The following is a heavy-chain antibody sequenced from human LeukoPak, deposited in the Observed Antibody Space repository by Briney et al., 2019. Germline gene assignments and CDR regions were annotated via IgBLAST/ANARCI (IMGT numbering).Heavy chain of an antibody. Sequence: ASVKVSCKASGYTLTGYYMHWVRQAPGQGLEWMGWINPNSGGTNYAQKFQGRVTMTRDTSISTAYMELSRLRSDDTAVYYCARESVDCSSTSCPFDYWGQGTLVTVSS. V-gene: IGHV1-2*02. CDR3: ARESVDCSSTSCPFDY. CDR2: INPNSGGT. CDR1: GYTLTGYY. D-gene: IGHD2-2*01. J-gene: IGHJ4*02.